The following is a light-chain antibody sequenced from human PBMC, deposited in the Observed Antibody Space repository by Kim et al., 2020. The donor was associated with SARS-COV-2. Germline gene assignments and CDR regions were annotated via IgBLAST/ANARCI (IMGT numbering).Light chain of an antibody. CDR2: DVS. J-gene: IGLJ3*02. CDR3: RSYTGSTTLV. CDR1: GRDVGSWNY. V-gene: IGLV2-14*03. Sequence: GQSFTISCTGTGRDVGSWNYVSWYQQQPGKAPKLMIYDVSSRPSGVSDRFSGSKSGKTASLTISGLQTGDEADYYCRSYTGSTTLVFGGGTQLTVL.